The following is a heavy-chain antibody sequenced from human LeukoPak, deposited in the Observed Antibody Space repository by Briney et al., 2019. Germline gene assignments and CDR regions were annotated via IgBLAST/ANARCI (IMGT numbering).Heavy chain of an antibody. CDR2: VHSSGTTI. CDR3: ARGGRGGYYFDY. J-gene: IGHJ4*02. Sequence: PGGSLRLSCAASGFTFSSYSMNWVRQAPGKGLEWVSYVHSSGTTIYYADSAKGRFTISRDNGKNSLYLQMNSLRDDDTAVYYCARGGRGGYYFDYWGQGTLVTVSS. CDR1: GFTFSSYS. V-gene: IGHV3-48*02. D-gene: IGHD3-16*01.